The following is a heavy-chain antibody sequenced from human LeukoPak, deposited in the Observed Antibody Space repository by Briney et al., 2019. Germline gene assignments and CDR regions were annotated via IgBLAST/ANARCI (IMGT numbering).Heavy chain of an antibody. CDR3: ACDNYYGSGSSYG. D-gene: IGHD3-10*01. CDR2: ISGSTGAT. Sequence: GGSLILSCAASGFTLSSHAMNWVRQSPGRGLEWVSSISGSTGATLYADSVKGRFTISRDNSKNTLYLQMNSLRAEDTAVYYCACDNYYGSGSSYGWGGGTLVTVSS. CDR1: GFTLSSHA. J-gene: IGHJ4*02. V-gene: IGHV3-23*01.